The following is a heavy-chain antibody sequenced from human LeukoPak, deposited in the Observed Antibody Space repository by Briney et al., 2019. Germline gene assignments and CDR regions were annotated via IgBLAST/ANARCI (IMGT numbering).Heavy chain of an antibody. CDR1: GGSFSGYY. D-gene: IGHD1-7*01. J-gene: IGHJ6*03. CDR2: INHSGST. Sequence: SETLSLTCAVYGGSFSGYYWSWIRQPPGKGLEWIGEINHSGSTNYNPSLKSRVTISVDTCKNQFSLKLSSVTAADTAVYYCARATGTTFRRYYYYYMDVWGKGTTVTVSS. V-gene: IGHV4-34*01. CDR3: ARATGTTFRRYYYYYMDV.